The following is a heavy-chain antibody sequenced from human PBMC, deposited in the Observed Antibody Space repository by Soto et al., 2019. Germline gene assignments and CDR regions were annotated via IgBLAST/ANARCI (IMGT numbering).Heavy chain of an antibody. CDR2: MNPNSGNT. CDR3: ARAAGLELRYDY. J-gene: IGHJ4*02. CDR1: GYTFTSYD. V-gene: IGHV1-8*01. Sequence: ASVKVSCKASGYTFTSYDINWVRQATGQVLEWMGWMNPNSGNTGYAQKFQGRVTMTRNTSISTAYMELSSLRSEDTAVYYCARAAGLELRYDYWGQGTLVTVSS. D-gene: IGHD1-7*01.